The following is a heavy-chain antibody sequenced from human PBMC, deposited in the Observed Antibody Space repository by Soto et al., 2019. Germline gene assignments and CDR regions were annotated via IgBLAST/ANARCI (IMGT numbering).Heavy chain of an antibody. D-gene: IGHD6-6*01. V-gene: IGHV1-69*01. Sequence: QVQLVQSGAEVKKPGSSVKVSCKASGGTFSSYAISWVRQAPGQGLEWMGGIIPIFGTANYAQKFQGRVTITADESTSTAYMELSSLRSEDTAVYYCASVSGRIAARPHRDNWLDTWGQGTLVTVSS. J-gene: IGHJ5*02. CDR2: IIPIFGTA. CDR1: GGTFSSYA. CDR3: ASVSGRIAARPHRDNWLDT.